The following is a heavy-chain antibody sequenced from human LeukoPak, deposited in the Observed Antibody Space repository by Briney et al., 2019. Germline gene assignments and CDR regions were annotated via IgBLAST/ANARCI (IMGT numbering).Heavy chain of an antibody. V-gene: IGHV3-9*01. CDR3: ARHMVPTNTFLFYGLDV. J-gene: IGHJ6*02. Sequence: GRSLILSCAVTGFSFEDYGMHWVRQPPGKGLEWVSSINYNGGSTEYADSVKGRFTISRDNAKNSLFLQLNSLRPEDSALYYCARHMVPTNTFLFYGLDVWGQGTTDTVSS. D-gene: IGHD2-21*01. CDR1: GFSFEDYG. CDR2: INYNGGST.